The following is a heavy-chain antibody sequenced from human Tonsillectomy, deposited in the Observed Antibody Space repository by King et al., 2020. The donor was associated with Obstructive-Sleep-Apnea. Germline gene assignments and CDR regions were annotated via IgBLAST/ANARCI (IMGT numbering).Heavy chain of an antibody. CDR2: IIPILGIA. Sequence: QLVQSGAEVKKPGSSVKVSCKASGGTFSSYAISWVRQAPGQGLEWMGRIIPILGIANYAQKFQGRVTITADKSTSTAYMELSSLRSEDTAVYYCARVNYYDSSGYYGNDYWGQGTLVTVSS. CDR3: ARVNYYDSSGYYGNDY. CDR1: GGTFSSYA. J-gene: IGHJ4*02. V-gene: IGHV1-69*04. D-gene: IGHD3-22*01.